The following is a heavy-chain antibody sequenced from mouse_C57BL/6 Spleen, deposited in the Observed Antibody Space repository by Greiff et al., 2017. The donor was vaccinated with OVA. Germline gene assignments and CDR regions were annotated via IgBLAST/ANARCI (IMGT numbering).Heavy chain of an antibody. J-gene: IGHJ2*01. V-gene: IGHV1-26*01. CDR1: GYTFTDYY. Sequence: EVQLQQSGPELVKPGASVKISCKASGYTFTDYYMNWVKQSHGKSLEWIGDINPNNGGTSYNQKFKGKATLTVDKSSSTAYMELRSLTSEDSAVYYCARVGGGYGNYDFFDYWGQGTTLTVSS. CDR2: INPNNGGT. D-gene: IGHD2-10*02. CDR3: ARVGGGYGNYDFFDY.